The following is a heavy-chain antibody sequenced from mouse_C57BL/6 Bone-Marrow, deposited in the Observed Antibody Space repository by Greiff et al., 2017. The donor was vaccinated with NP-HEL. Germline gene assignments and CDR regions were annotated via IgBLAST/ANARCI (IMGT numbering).Heavy chain of an antibody. J-gene: IGHJ3*01. D-gene: IGHD1-1*01. CDR2: IDPSDSYT. CDR1: GYTFTTYW. CDR3: ARKAYYGRIYEFAY. V-gene: IGHV1-50*01. Sequence: VQLQQPGAELVKPGASVKLSCKASGYTFTTYWMQWVKQRPGQGLEWIGEIDPSDSYTNYNQKFKGKATLTVDTSSSTAYMQLSSLTSEDSAVDYCARKAYYGRIYEFAYWGQGTLVTVSA.